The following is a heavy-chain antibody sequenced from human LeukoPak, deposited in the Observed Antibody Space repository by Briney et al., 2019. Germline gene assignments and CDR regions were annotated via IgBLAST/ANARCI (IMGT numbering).Heavy chain of an antibody. V-gene: IGHV1-69*05. CDR2: IIPIFGTA. J-gene: IGHJ6*03. CDR1: GGTFSSYA. Sequence: SVKVSCKASGGTFSSYAISWVRQAPEQGLKWMGGIIPIFGTANYAQKFQGRVTITTDESTSTAYMELSSLRSEDTAVYYCAAGPRLDQYYYYMDVWGKGTTVTVSS. D-gene: IGHD3-9*01. CDR3: AAGPRLDQYYYYMDV.